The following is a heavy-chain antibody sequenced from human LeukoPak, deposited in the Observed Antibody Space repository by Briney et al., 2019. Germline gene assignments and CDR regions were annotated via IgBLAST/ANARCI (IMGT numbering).Heavy chain of an antibody. CDR2: IWYDGSNK. J-gene: IGHJ4*02. Sequence: GGSLRLSCAASGFTFSSYGMHWVRQAPGKGLEWVAVIWYDGSNKYYADSVKGRFTISRDNSKNTLYLQMNSLRAEDTAIYYCARAHPRYISDWNGLYWGQGTLVTVSS. CDR3: ARAHPRYISDWNGLY. CDR1: GFTFSSYG. V-gene: IGHV3-33*01. D-gene: IGHD6-19*01.